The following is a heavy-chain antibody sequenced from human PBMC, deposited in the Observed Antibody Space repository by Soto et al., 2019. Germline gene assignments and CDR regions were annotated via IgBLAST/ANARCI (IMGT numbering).Heavy chain of an antibody. CDR3: ARGRSDDYFDY. CDR1: GFTFSGYY. D-gene: IGHD2-15*01. CDR2: IKQDGSEK. J-gene: IGHJ4*02. Sequence: EVQLVESGGGLVQPGGSLRLSCAASGFTFSGYYMTWVRQSPGRGLEWVGDIKQDGSEKYYVDSLKGRFSISRDNAKKSLYLQMNSLRVEDTAVYYCARGRSDDYFDYWGQGTLFTVSS. V-gene: IGHV3-7*01.